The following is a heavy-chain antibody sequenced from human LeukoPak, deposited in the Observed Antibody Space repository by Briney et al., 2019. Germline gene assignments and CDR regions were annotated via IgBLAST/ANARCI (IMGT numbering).Heavy chain of an antibody. V-gene: IGHV3-23*01. CDR2: MIGGGGSI. CDR3: AKDPERSGSQIDH. Sequence: GGSLRLSCAASGFTFSDYAMNWVRQAPGKGLEWVSSMIGGGGSIYYADSVKGRFTIFRDNSKHTLDLTMNGLSVEESAVTYCAKDPERSGSQIDHWGQGTLVTVSS. D-gene: IGHD1-26*01. CDR1: GFTFSDYA. J-gene: IGHJ4*02.